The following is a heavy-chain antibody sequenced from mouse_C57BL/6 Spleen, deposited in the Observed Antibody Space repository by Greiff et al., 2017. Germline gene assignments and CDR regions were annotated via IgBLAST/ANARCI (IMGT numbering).Heavy chain of an antibody. V-gene: IGHV1-62-3*01. Sequence: QVKLQQPGAELVKPGASVKLSCKASGYTFTSYWMHWVKQRPGRGLELIGRIDPNSGGTKYNEQLKSKATLTVDKPSITAYMQLRSLTSEDSAGYYCARGNYSNYAAYWDQGTLVTVSA. J-gene: IGHJ3*01. CDR1: GYTFTSYW. D-gene: IGHD2-5*01. CDR3: ARGNYSNYAAY. CDR2: IDPNSGGT.